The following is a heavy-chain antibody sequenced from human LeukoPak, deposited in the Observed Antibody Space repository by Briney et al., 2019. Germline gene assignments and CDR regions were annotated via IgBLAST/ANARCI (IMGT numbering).Heavy chain of an antibody. CDR2: INPSGGSA. D-gene: IGHD3-22*01. CDR3: ARDVASSGYYWD. V-gene: IGHV1-46*01. J-gene: IGHJ4*02. Sequence: ASVRVSCKASGYTFTSYYMHWVRQAPGQGLEWMGIINPSGGSASYAQKFQGRVTMTRDTSTSTVYMEVSSLRSEDTAVYYCARDVASSGYYWDWGQGTLVTVSS. CDR1: GYTFTSYY.